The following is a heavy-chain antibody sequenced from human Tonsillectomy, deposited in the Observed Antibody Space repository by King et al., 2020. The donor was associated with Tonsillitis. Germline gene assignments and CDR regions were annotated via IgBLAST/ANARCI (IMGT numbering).Heavy chain of an antibody. D-gene: IGHD5-18*01. CDR1: GFTFSSYA. V-gene: IGHV3-30*04. Sequence: VQLVESGGGVVQPGRSLRLSCAASGFTFSSYAMNWVRQAPGKGLEWVAFISYDGRNKYYADSVKGRFTISRDNSKNTLYLQMNSLRAEDTAVYYCAGLSGYSYGSVIDYWGQGTLVTVSS. CDR3: AGLSGYSYGSVIDY. CDR2: ISYDGRNK. J-gene: IGHJ4*02.